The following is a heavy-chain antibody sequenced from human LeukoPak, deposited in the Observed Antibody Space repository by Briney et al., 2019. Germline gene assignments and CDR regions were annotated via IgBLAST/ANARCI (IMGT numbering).Heavy chain of an antibody. D-gene: IGHD3-22*01. CDR3: ARDRDYYDSSGGMNALDM. CDR1: TFTFSTYS. V-gene: IGHV3-21*01. CDR2: ISSSSDYI. J-gene: IGHJ3*02. Sequence: GGSLRLSCAASTFTFSTYSMSWVRQAPGKGLEWVSSISSSSDYIYYADSVKGRFTISRDNAKNSLYLQLNSLRAEDTAVHYCARDRDYYDSSGGMNALDMWGQGTLVTVSS.